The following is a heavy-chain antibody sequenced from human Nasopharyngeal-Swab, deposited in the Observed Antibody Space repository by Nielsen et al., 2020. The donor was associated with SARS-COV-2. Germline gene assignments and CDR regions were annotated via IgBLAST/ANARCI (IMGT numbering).Heavy chain of an antibody. CDR3: ARKVRYAKSVDYFDY. J-gene: IGHJ4*02. Sequence: ASVKVSCKASGYTFTGYYMHWVRQAPGQGLEWMGWINPNSGGTNYAQKFQGWVTMTRDTSISTAYMELSSLRSEDTAVYYCARKVRYAKSVDYFDYWGQGTLVTVSS. D-gene: IGHD3-10*01. V-gene: IGHV1-2*04. CDR1: GYTFTGYY. CDR2: INPNSGGT.